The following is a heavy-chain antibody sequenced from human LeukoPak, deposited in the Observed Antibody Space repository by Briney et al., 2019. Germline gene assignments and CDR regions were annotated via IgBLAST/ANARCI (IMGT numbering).Heavy chain of an antibody. CDR3: AKVAAWTYFDS. CDR2: IDGSGQST. V-gene: IGHV3-23*01. D-gene: IGHD3/OR15-3a*01. CDR1: GLTFRSSA. J-gene: IGHJ4*02. Sequence: GGSLRLSCAASGLTFRSSAMSWVRLAPGKGLGWVSSIDGSGQSTYYADSVKGRFTISRDNSKNTLYLQLTSLRVEDTAIYYCAKVAAWTYFDSWGQGTLVTVSS.